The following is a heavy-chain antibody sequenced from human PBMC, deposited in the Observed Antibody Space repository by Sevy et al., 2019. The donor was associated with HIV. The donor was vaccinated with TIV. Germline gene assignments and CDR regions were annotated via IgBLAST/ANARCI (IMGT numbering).Heavy chain of an antibody. J-gene: IGHJ6*02. CDR3: ARDSARRQIAVAGKDYYYYGMDV. Sequence: QSQTLSLTCAISGDSVSSNSAAWNWIRQSPSRGLEWLGRTYYRSKWYNDYAVSVKSRITINPDTSKNQFSLQLNYVTPEDTAVYYCARDSARRQIAVAGKDYYYYGMDVWGQGTTVTVSS. CDR1: GDSVSSNSAA. CDR2: TYYRSKWYN. D-gene: IGHD6-19*01. V-gene: IGHV6-1*01.